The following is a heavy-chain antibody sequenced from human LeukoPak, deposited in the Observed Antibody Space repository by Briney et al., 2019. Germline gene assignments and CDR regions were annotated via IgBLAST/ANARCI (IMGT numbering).Heavy chain of an antibody. D-gene: IGHD3-9*01. CDR2: ISAYNGNT. J-gene: IGHJ4*02. Sequence: ASVKVSCKASGYTFTSCGISWVRQAPGQGLEVMGWISAYNGNTNYAQKLQGRVTMTTDTSTSTAYMELRSLRSDDTAVYYCARDLKGVFLSTYYDILTGYYTRFDYWGQGTLVTVSS. CDR1: GYTFTSCG. V-gene: IGHV1-18*01. CDR3: ARDLKGVFLSTYYDILTGYYTRFDY.